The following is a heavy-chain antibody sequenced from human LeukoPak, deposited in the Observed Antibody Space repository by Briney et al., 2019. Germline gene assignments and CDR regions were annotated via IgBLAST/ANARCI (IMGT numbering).Heavy chain of an antibody. D-gene: IGHD6-13*01. Sequence: PSETLSLTCAVSGGSIVSSYLWSWVRQPPGKGLEWIGEISHSGSTNYNPSLKSRVTISVDKSKNQFSLNLSSVSAADTAVYYCARDKRAAGSTVFDYWGQGTLVIVSS. CDR3: ARDKRAAGSTVFDY. J-gene: IGHJ4*02. V-gene: IGHV4-4*02. CDR1: GGSIVSSYL. CDR2: ISHSGST.